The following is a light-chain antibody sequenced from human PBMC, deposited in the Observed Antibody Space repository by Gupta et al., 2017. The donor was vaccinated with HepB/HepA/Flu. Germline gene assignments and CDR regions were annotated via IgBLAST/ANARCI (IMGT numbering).Light chain of an antibody. J-gene: IGKJ1*01. CDR2: GAS. CDR1: QSISSSS. Sequence: EIVLSQSPGTLSLSPGERATLSCRASQSISSSSLGWYQQKPGQAPRLLIHGASSRATGTPDRISGSGSGTDFTLTISRLEPEDFAVYYWQQYSSSPTFGPGTKVEIK. V-gene: IGKV3-20*01. CDR3: QQYSSSPT.